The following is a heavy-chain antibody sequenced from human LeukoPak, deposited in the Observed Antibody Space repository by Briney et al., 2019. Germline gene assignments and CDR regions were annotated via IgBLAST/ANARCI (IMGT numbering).Heavy chain of an antibody. D-gene: IGHD3-10*01. J-gene: IGHJ6*02. CDR1: GFTFSNYW. V-gene: IGHV3-7*01. Sequence: PGGSLRLSCAASGFTFSNYWMTWVRQAPGKGLEWVANIKQDGSEKYYVDSVKGRITISRDNAKNSVYLQMNSLRVEDTAVYYCVSGRGMAVWGQGTTVTVSS. CDR2: IKQDGSEK. CDR3: VSGRGMAV.